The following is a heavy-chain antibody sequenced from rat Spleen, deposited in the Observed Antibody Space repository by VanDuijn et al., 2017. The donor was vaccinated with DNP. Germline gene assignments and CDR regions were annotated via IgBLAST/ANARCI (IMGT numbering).Heavy chain of an antibody. CDR3: ARQGYKSGYGGWFAY. J-gene: IGHJ3*01. D-gene: IGHD4-3*01. CDR2: ISTGGGNT. CDR1: GFTFSDYY. V-gene: IGHV5-25*01. Sequence: EVLLVESDGGLVQPGRSLKLSCAVSGFTFSDYYMAWVRQAPTKGLEWVASISTGGGNTYYRDSVKGRFTISRDNAKNTLYLQMGSLTSEDTATYYCARQGYKSGYGGWFAYWGQGTLVTVSS.